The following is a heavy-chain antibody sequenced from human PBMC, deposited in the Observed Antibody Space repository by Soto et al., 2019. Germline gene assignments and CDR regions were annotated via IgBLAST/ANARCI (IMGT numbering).Heavy chain of an antibody. CDR2: IGTSGSII. Sequence: GGSLRLSCAASGFTFSAYYMSWIRQAPGKGLEWVSFIGTSGSIIYYADSVKGRFTISRDNAKNSLYLQMNSLRAEDTAVYYCAREEGSNSGVTYWGQGIVVTVS. D-gene: IGHD1-1*01. V-gene: IGHV3-11*01. J-gene: IGHJ4*02. CDR1: GFTFSAYY. CDR3: AREEGSNSGVTY.